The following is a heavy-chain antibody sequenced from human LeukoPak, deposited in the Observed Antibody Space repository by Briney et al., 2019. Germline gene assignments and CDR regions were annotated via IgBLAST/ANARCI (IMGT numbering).Heavy chain of an antibody. CDR1: GFTFSDYF. V-gene: IGHV3-11*01. J-gene: IGHJ4*02. CDR3: ARGYSSGSMRRWGFDY. D-gene: IGHD6-19*01. Sequence: PGGSLRLFCAASGFTFSDYFMSWIRQAPGKGLEWVSYISSCGSTIYYADSVKGRFTISRDNAKNSLYLQMNSLRAEDTAVYYCARGYSSGSMRRWGFDYWGQGTLVTVSS. CDR2: ISSCGSTI.